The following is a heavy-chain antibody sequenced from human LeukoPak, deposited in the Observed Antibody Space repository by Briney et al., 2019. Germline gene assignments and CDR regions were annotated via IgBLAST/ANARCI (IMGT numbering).Heavy chain of an antibody. D-gene: IGHD2-15*01. CDR1: GFTFSSYS. J-gene: IGHJ3*02. V-gene: IGHV3-21*01. Sequence: GGSLRLSCAASGFTFSSYSMNWVRQAPGKGLEWVSSISSSSSYIYYADSVKGRFTISRDNAKNSLYLQMNSLRAEDTAVYYCARESRGYCSGGSCYNAFDIWGQGTMVTVSS. CDR3: ARESRGYCSGGSCYNAFDI. CDR2: ISSSSSYI.